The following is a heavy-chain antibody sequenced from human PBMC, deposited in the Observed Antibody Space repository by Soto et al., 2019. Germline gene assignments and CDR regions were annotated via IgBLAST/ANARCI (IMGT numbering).Heavy chain of an antibody. D-gene: IGHD2-21*02. CDR1: GDTFTDYY. CDR2: VNPSGGHT. J-gene: IGHJ4*02. CDR3: ARGGHVVVVTAALDY. Sequence: QVQLVQSGAEVKKPGASVKVSCKASGDTFTDYYIHWVRQAPGQGLEWMGTVNPSGGHTTYAQHCMGRRTRTRDTSTSTLYMELTSLTSEDTAVYYCARGGHVVVVTAALDYWGQGTIVTVSS. V-gene: IGHV1-46*01.